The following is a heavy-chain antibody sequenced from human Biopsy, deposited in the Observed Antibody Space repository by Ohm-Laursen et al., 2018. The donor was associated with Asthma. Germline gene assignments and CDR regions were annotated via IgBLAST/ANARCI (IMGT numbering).Heavy chain of an antibody. CDR2: ISKDASTQ. J-gene: IGHJ3*02. CDR3: VRDGTDDAFDI. Sequence: RPLRLSCSPSGFSFSNFAIHWVRQAPGKGLEWVGVISKDASTQDYADSVKGRFTMARDNSKNTLDLHMNSLREEDTAVYYCVRDGTDDAFDIWGQGTVVSVSS. D-gene: IGHD1-1*01. CDR1: GFSFSNFA. V-gene: IGHV3-30*01.